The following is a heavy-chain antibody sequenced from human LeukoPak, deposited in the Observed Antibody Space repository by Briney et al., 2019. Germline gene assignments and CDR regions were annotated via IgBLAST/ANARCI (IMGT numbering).Heavy chain of an antibody. J-gene: IGHJ4*02. CDR2: IIPIFGTA. Sequence: EASVKVSSKASGGTFSSYAISWVRQAPGQGLEWMGGIIPIFGTANYAQKFQGRVTITADESTSTAYMELSSLRSEDTAVYYCAREAVAGSFDYWGQGTLVTVSS. V-gene: IGHV1-69*13. D-gene: IGHD6-19*01. CDR3: AREAVAGSFDY. CDR1: GGTFSSYA.